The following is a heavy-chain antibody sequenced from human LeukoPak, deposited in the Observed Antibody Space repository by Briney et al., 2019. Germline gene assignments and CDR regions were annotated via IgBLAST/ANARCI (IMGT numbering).Heavy chain of an antibody. J-gene: IGHJ4*02. D-gene: IGHD5-24*01. CDR1: GGSISSGGYY. V-gene: IGHV4-31*03. Sequence: SETLSLTCTVSGGSISSGGYYWSWIRQHPGKGLEWIGYIYYSGSTYYNPSLKSRVTISVDTSKNQFSLKLSSVTAADTAVYYCTRDSEMATINWGQGTLVTVSS. CDR3: TRDSEMATIN. CDR2: IYYSGST.